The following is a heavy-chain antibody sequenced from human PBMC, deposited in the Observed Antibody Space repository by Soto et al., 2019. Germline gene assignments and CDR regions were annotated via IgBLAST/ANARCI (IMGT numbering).Heavy chain of an antibody. CDR1: GFTFSSFS. J-gene: IGHJ4*02. CDR2: ISYYGSTK. Sequence: VQLEESGGGVVQPGRSLSLSCAASGFTFSSFSLHWVRQAPGKGLEWLALISYYGSTKYNPDSVKGRFIISRDNSKNTLYLQLNGLRPEDTAVYYCARTTTVAGTPEFDYWGQGTLVTVSS. D-gene: IGHD6-19*01. V-gene: IGHV3-30-3*01. CDR3: ARTTTVAGTPEFDY.